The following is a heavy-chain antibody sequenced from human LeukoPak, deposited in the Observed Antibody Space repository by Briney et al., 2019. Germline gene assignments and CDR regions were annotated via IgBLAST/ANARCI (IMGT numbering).Heavy chain of an antibody. V-gene: IGHV3-48*04. J-gene: IGHJ4*02. Sequence: GGSLRLSCAASGFTFSSYSMNWVRQAPGKGLEWVSYISSSSSTIYYADSVKGRFTISRGNAKNSLYLQMNSLRAEDTAVYYCARGDYGSGSHPTHFDYWGQGTLVTVSS. CDR1: GFTFSSYS. CDR2: ISSSSSTI. D-gene: IGHD3-10*01. CDR3: ARGDYGSGSHPTHFDY.